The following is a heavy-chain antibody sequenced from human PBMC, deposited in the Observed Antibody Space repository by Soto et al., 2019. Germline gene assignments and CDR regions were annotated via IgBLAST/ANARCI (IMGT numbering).Heavy chain of an antibody. D-gene: IGHD6-13*01. CDR1: GYTFTSYG. J-gene: IGHJ5*02. CDR3: ARVGSSWYKNGWFDP. Sequence: ASVKVSCKASGYTFTSYGISWVRQAPGQGLEWMGWISAYNGNTNYAQKLQSRVTMTTDTSTSTAYMELRSLRSDDTAVYYCARVGSSWYKNGWFDPWGQGTLVTVSS. V-gene: IGHV1-18*04. CDR2: ISAYNGNT.